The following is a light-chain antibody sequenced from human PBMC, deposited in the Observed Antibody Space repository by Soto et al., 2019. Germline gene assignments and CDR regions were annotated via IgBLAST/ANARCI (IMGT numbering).Light chain of an antibody. J-gene: IGKJ1*01. Sequence: EIVLTQSPGTLSLSPGERATHSCRASQSVSSIYLAWYQQKPGQAPRLLIYGASSRATGIPDRFSGSGSGTDFTLSISRLEPEDFAVYYCQQYGSSLWTFGQGTKV. CDR1: QSVSSIY. CDR3: QQYGSSLWT. V-gene: IGKV3-20*01. CDR2: GAS.